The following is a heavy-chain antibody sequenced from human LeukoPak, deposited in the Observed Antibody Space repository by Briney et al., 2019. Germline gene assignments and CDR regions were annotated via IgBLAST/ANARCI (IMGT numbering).Heavy chain of an antibody. CDR3: ARVYYGSGSPDY. CDR2: IYHSGST. V-gene: IGHV4-30-2*01. J-gene: IGHJ4*02. Sequence: SQTLSLTCTVSGGSISSGGYYWSWIRQPPGKGLEWIGYIYHSGSTYYNPSLKSRVTISVDRSKNQFSLKLSSVTAADTAVYYCARVYYGSGSPDYWGQGTLVTVSS. D-gene: IGHD3-10*01. CDR1: GGSISSGGYY.